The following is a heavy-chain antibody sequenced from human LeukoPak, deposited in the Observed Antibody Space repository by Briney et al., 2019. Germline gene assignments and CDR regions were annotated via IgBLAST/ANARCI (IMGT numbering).Heavy chain of an antibody. CDR2: IVPIFGTA. D-gene: IGHD5-18*01. CDR3: ARGDTAMAGNFDY. Sequence: SVKVSCKASGGTFSSYAISWVRQAPGQGLEWMGGIVPIFGTANYAQKFQGRVTITADESTSTAYMELSSLRSEDTAVYYCARGDTAMAGNFDYWGQGTLVTVSS. CDR1: GGTFSSYA. J-gene: IGHJ4*02. V-gene: IGHV1-69*01.